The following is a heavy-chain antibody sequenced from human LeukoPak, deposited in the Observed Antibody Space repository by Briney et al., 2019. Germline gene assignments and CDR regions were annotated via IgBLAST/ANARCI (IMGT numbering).Heavy chain of an antibody. J-gene: IGHJ4*02. Sequence: GSGPTLVNPTHTLTLTFTFSGFSLNTRGVGVGWIRQPPGRALEWLALIYWDDDRRYSPSLKSRLTITKDTSRNQVVLTMTNMDPVDTATYFCAHRKNYYDSSVFDNWGQGTLVTVSS. CDR1: GFSLNTRGVG. D-gene: IGHD3-22*01. CDR3: AHRKNYYDSSVFDN. V-gene: IGHV2-5*02. CDR2: IYWDDDR.